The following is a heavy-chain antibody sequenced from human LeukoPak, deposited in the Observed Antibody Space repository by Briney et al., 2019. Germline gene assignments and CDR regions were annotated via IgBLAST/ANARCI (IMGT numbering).Heavy chain of an antibody. CDR1: GFTFNNYA. D-gene: IGHD3-22*01. CDR3: ARDLAPYYYDSSGYYLDS. Sequence: GGSLRLSCAASGFTFNNYAMTWVRQAPGKGLEWVSAISGTGRSTYYADSVKGRFTISRDSLRNSLYLQMKSLRDEDTAVYFCARDLAPYYYDSSGYYLDSWGQGTLVTVSS. V-gene: IGHV3-23*01. CDR2: ISGTGRST. J-gene: IGHJ4*02.